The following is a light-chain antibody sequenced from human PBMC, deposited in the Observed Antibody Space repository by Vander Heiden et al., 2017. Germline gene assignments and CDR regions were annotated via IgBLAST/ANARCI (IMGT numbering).Light chain of an antibody. CDR3: QQYNNWPPLT. Sequence: EIVMTQSPATLSVSPGARAPLSCRASQSVISNLACYQQKPGQAPRLLSYGASTRATGIPARFSGSGSGTEFTLTISSLQSEDFAVYYCQQYNNWPPLTFGGGTKVEIK. CDR2: GAS. CDR1: QSVISN. V-gene: IGKV3-15*01. J-gene: IGKJ4*01.